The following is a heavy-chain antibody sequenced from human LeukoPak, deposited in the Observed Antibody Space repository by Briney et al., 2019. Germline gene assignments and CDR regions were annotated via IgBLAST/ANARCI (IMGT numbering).Heavy chain of an antibody. CDR3: VKDFAPYRRSWYEIYFDS. J-gene: IGHJ4*02. CDR1: GFTFSNFS. V-gene: IGHV3-64D*06. D-gene: IGHD6-13*01. CDR2: ISSNGGST. Sequence: PGGSLRLSRSASGFTFSNFSMHLVPQAPGKGLEYVSAISSNGGSTYYADSVKGRFTISRDNSKNTLYLQMSSLRAENTAVYSCVKDFAPYRRSWYEIYFDSWGQGTLVTVSS.